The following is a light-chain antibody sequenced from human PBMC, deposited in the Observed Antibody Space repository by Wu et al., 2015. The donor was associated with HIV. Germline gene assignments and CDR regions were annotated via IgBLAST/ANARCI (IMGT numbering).Light chain of an antibody. J-gene: IGKJ4*01. CDR1: QSVSAY. Sequence: GERAILSCRASQSVSAYLAWYQQPLGQAPRLLIYDASKRATGVPDRFSGSGSGTDFTLTISSLEPEDFAVYFCQQHNSWAPPLTFGGGTKVEIK. V-gene: IGKV3-11*01. CDR3: QQHNSWAPPLT. CDR2: DAS.